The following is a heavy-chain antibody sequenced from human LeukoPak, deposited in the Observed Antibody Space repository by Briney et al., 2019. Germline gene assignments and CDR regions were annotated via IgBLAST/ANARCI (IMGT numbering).Heavy chain of an antibody. J-gene: IGHJ3*02. D-gene: IGHD3-10*01. CDR1: GFTFSSYA. Sequence: GGSPRLSCAASGFTFSSYAMSWVRQAPGKGLEWVSAISGSSGSTYYADSLKGRFTISRDNSKNTLYLQMDSLRAEDTAVYYCAKSLFTSAAGSGRASDIWGQGTMVTVSS. CDR2: ISGSSGST. CDR3: AKSLFTSAAGSGRASDI. V-gene: IGHV3-23*01.